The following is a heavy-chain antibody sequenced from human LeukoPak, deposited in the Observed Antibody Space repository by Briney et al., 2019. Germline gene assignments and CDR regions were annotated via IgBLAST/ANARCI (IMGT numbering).Heavy chain of an antibody. CDR3: ARAYYDILTGYYNVDYYYYYYMDV. J-gene: IGHJ6*03. Sequence: ASVKVSCKASGGTFSSYTISWVRQAPGQGLEWMGWISAYNGNTNYAQKLQGRGTMTTDTSTRTAYMELRSLRSDDTAVYYCARAYYDILTGYYNVDYYYYYYMDVWGKGTTVTVSS. D-gene: IGHD3-9*01. V-gene: IGHV1-18*01. CDR2: ISAYNGNT. CDR1: GGTFSSYT.